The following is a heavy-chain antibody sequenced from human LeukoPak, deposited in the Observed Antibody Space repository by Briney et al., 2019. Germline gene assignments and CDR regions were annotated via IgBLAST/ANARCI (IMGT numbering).Heavy chain of an antibody. J-gene: IGHJ5*02. CDR2: ISSSSSYI. Sequence: GGSLRLSCAASGFTFSSYSMNWVRQAPGKGLEWVSSISSSSSYIYYADSVKGRFTISRDNAKNSLYLQMNSLRAEDTAVYYCAREGPAATSEDWFDPWGQETLVTVSS. CDR3: AREGPAATSEDWFDP. V-gene: IGHV3-21*01. D-gene: IGHD2-2*01. CDR1: GFTFSSYS.